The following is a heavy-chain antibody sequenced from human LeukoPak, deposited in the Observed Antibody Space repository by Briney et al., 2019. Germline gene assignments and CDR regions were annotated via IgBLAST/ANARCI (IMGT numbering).Heavy chain of an antibody. Sequence: GRSLRLSCAASGFTFSSYGMHWVRQAPGKGLEWVSTISGSGGSTYYADSVKGRFTISRDNSKNTLYLQMNSLRAEDTAVYSCAKYCSGGNCYSGLYWGQGTLVTVSS. CDR3: AKYCSGGNCYSGLY. J-gene: IGHJ4*02. V-gene: IGHV3-23*01. CDR2: ISGSGGST. D-gene: IGHD2-15*01. CDR1: GFTFSSYG.